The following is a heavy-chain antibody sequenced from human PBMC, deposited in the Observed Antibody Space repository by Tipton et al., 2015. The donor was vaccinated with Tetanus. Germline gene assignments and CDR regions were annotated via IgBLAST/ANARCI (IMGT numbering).Heavy chain of an antibody. CDR2: INPNSGGT. V-gene: IGHV1-2*04. D-gene: IGHD6-13*01. CDR3: ARDEAIAAAGTFDYYYGMDV. Sequence: QVQLVQSGAEVKKPGASVKVSCKASGYTFTGYYMHWVRQAPGQGLEWMGWINPNSGGTNYAQKFQGWVTMTRDTSISTAYMELSRLRSDDTAVYYCARDEAIAAAGTFDYYYGMDVWGQGTTVTVSS. CDR1: GYTFTGYY. J-gene: IGHJ6*02.